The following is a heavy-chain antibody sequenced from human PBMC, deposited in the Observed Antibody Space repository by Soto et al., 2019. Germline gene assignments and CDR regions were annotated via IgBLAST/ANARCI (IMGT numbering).Heavy chain of an antibody. J-gene: IGHJ3*02. V-gene: IGHV4-34*01. CDR2: INHSGST. CDR3: ARGIDTRGNDAIDI. Sequence: KSSETLSLTCAVYGGSFSGYYWSWIRQPPGKGLEWIGEINHSGSTNYNPSLKSRVTISVDTSKNQFSLKLSSVTAADTAVYYCARGIDTRGNDAIDIWAKGQWSPSPQ. CDR1: GGSFSGYY. D-gene: IGHD3-3*01.